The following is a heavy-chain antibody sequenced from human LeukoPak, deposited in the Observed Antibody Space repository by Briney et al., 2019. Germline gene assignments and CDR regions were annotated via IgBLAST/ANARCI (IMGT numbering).Heavy chain of an antibody. CDR3: AKDPLGAAAGTGYFDY. Sequence: GGSLRLPCAASGFTFSSYAMSWVRQAPGKGLEWVSAISGSGGSTYYADSVKGRFTISRDNSKNTLYLQMNSLRAEDTAVYYCAKDPLGAAAGTGYFDYWGQGTLVTVSS. J-gene: IGHJ4*02. D-gene: IGHD6-13*01. CDR2: ISGSGGST. V-gene: IGHV3-23*01. CDR1: GFTFSSYA.